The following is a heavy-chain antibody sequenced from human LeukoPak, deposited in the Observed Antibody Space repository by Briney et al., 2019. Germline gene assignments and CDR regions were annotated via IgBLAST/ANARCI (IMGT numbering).Heavy chain of an antibody. V-gene: IGHV3-21*01. CDR1: GFTFSSYS. D-gene: IGHD2-21*02. J-gene: IGHJ2*01. Sequence: GGSLRLSCAASGFTFSSYSMNWVRQAPGKGLEWVSSISSSSSYIYYADSVKGRFTISRDNAKNSLYLQTNSLRAEDTAVYYCARDRFNIVVVTATTLVGDFDLWGRGTLVTVSS. CDR3: ARDRFNIVVVTATTLVGDFDL. CDR2: ISSSSSYI.